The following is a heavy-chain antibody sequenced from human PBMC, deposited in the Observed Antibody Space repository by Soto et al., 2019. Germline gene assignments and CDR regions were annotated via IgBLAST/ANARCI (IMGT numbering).Heavy chain of an antibody. J-gene: IGHJ6*02. D-gene: IGHD2-2*02. CDR1: GFTFSSYA. CDR3: AGERYCSSSSSYTGVWVYYYGMDV. CDR2: ISYDGSNK. V-gene: IGHV3-30-3*01. Sequence: GGSLRLSCAASGFTFSSYAMHWVRQAPGKGLEWVAVISYDGSNKYYADSVKGRSTISRDNSKNTLYLQMNSLRAEDTAVYYCAGERYCSSSSSYTGVWVYYYGMDVWGQGTTVTVSS.